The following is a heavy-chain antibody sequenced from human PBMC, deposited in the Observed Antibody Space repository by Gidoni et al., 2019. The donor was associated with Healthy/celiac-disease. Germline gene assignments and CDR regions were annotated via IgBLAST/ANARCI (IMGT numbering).Heavy chain of an antibody. Sequence: VQLQQWGAGLLTPSETLSLTCAVYGGSFSGYYWSWIRQPPGKGLEWIGEINHSGSTNYNPSLKSRVTISVDTSKNQFSLKLSSVTAADTAVYYCARGRLAWFDPWGQGTLVTVSS. J-gene: IGHJ5*02. CDR1: GGSFSGYY. CDR2: INHSGST. CDR3: ARGRLAWFDP. V-gene: IGHV4-34*01.